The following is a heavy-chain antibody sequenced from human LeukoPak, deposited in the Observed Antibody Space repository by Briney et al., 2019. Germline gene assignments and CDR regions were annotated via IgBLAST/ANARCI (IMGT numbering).Heavy chain of an antibody. J-gene: IGHJ4*02. CDR2: ISSSGSTI. V-gene: IGHV3-48*04. CDR1: GFTFSSYG. D-gene: IGHD4-17*01. CDR3: ARVGATSYGDYDY. Sequence: GGSLRLSCAASGFTFSSYGMNWVRQAPGKGLEWVSYISSSGSTIYYADSVKGRFTISRDNAKNSLYLQMNSLRAEDTAVYYCARVGATSYGDYDYWGQGTLVTVSS.